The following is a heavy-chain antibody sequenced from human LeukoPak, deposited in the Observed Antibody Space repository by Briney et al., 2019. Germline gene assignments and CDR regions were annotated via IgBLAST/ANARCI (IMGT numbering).Heavy chain of an antibody. CDR1: GGSFSDYF. J-gene: IGHJ4*02. CDR3: ARGEDGTGDYRPTYFDS. D-gene: IGHD4-17*01. CDR2: INHGGGT. V-gene: IGHV4-34*01. Sequence: ASETLSLTCAVYGGSFSDYFWNWIRQPPGKGLEWIGEINHGGGTRYNPSLKSRATISVDTSKKQFPLNLTSVTAADTAVYYCARGEDGTGDYRPTYFDSWGQGTLVTVSS.